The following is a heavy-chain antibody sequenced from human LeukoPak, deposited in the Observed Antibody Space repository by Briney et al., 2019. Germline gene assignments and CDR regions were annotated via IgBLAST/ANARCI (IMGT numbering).Heavy chain of an antibody. CDR3: ATMTGSQNYSWFDP. J-gene: IGHJ5*02. Sequence: ASVKVSCKASGYTFTAFYIHWVRQAPGQGLEWMGRINPNSGDTNYAQKFQGRVTMTRDTSIRTAYMELSRPTSDDTAIYYCATMTGSQNYSWFDPWGQGTLVTVSS. D-gene: IGHD3-9*01. V-gene: IGHV1-2*06. CDR1: GYTFTAFY. CDR2: INPNSGDT.